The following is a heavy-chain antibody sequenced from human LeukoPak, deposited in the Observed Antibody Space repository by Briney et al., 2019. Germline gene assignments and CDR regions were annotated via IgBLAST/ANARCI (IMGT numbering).Heavy chain of an antibody. CDR2: INPNSGGT. D-gene: IGHD5-18*01. J-gene: IGHJ6*02. CDR3: ARDIQLWSYYYYGMDV. V-gene: IGHV1-2*02. Sequence: ASVKVSCKASGYTFTGYYMHWVRQAPGQGLEWMGWINPNSGGTNYAQKFQGRVTMTRDTSISTAYMELSRLKASDTATYYCARDIQLWSYYYYGMDVWGQGTTVTVSS. CDR1: GYTFTGYY.